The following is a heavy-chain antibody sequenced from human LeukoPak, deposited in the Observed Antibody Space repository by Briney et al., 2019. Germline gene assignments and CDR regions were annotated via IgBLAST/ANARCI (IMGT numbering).Heavy chain of an antibody. J-gene: IGHJ3*02. CDR1: SGSISSYY. Sequence: SETLSLTCTVSSGSISSYYWSWIRQPAGKGLEWIGRIYTSGSTNYNPSLKSRVTMSLDTSKNQFSLKPSSVTAADTAVYYCARFGYSDAFDIWGQGTMVTVSS. CDR3: ARFGYSDAFDI. D-gene: IGHD5-18*01. CDR2: IYTSGST. V-gene: IGHV4-4*07.